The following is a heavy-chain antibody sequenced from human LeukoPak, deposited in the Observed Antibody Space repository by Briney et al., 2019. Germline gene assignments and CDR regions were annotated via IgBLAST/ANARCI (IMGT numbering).Heavy chain of an antibody. CDR1: GGSISSYY. Sequence: PSETLSLTCTVSGGSISSYYWSWIRQPAGKGLEWTGRIYTSGSTNYNPSLKSRVTMSVDTSKNQFSLKLSSVTAADTAVYYCARETRYCSSTSCDGYFQHWGQGTLVTVSS. D-gene: IGHD2-2*01. CDR2: IYTSGST. J-gene: IGHJ1*01. CDR3: ARETRYCSSTSCDGYFQH. V-gene: IGHV4-4*07.